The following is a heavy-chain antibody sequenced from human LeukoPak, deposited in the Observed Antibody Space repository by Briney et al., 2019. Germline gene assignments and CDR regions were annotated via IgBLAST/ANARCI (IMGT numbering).Heavy chain of an antibody. Sequence: PSETLSLTCTVSGDSISSFHWSWIRQPPGKGLEWIGYIYYSGSTSYNPSLKSRVTISVDTSKNQFSLKLSSVTAADTAVYYCAREEALGSGSFDYWGQGTLVTVSS. CDR1: GDSISSFH. D-gene: IGHD1-26*01. V-gene: IGHV4-59*01. J-gene: IGHJ4*02. CDR2: IYYSGST. CDR3: AREEALGSGSFDY.